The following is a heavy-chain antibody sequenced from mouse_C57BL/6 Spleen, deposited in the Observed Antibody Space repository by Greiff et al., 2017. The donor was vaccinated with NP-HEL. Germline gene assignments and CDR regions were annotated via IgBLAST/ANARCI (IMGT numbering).Heavy chain of an antibody. D-gene: IGHD1-1*02. CDR1: GFTFSSYG. Sequence: EVQVVESGGDLVKPGGSLKLSCAASGFTFSSYGMSWVRQTPDKRLEWVATISSGGSYTYYPDSVKGRFTISRDNAKNTLYLQMSSLKSEDTAMYYCASLWEKEDYYAMDYWGQGTSVTVSS. CDR3: ASLWEKEDYYAMDY. V-gene: IGHV5-6*01. CDR2: ISSGGSYT. J-gene: IGHJ4*01.